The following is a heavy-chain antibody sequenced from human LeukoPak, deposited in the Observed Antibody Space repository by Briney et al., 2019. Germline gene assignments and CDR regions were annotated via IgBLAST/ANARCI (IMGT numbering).Heavy chain of an antibody. CDR3: ASPEGSGYDRPLFDY. D-gene: IGHD5-12*01. Sequence: GGSLRLSCAASGFTFSSYAMSWVRQAPGKVLEWVSAISGRGGRTYYTDSGKGRFTISRDNSKNTLYLQMNSLRAKDTAVYYCASPEGSGYDRPLFDYWGQGTLVTVSS. CDR1: GFTFSSYA. CDR2: ISGRGGRT. V-gene: IGHV3-23*01. J-gene: IGHJ4*02.